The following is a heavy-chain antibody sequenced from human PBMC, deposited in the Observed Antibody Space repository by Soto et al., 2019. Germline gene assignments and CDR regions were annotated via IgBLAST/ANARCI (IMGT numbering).Heavy chain of an antibody. CDR3: AIAGRYFDWLLDYYGMDV. D-gene: IGHD3-9*01. V-gene: IGHV1-69*13. Sequence: SVKVSCKASGGTFSSYAISCVRQAPGQGLEWMGGIIPIFGTANYAQKFQGRVTITADESTSTAYMELSSLRSEDTAVYYCAIAGRYFDWLLDYYGMDVWGQGTTVTVSS. CDR1: GGTFSSYA. J-gene: IGHJ6*02. CDR2: IIPIFGTA.